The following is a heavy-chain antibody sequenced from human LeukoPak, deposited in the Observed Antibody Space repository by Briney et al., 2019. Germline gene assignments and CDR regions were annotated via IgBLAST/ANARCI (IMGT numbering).Heavy chain of an antibody. CDR3: ARDLDYGDYDAFDI. CDR1: GFTFSDHY. CDR2: ISSSSVSI. D-gene: IGHD4-17*01. J-gene: IGHJ3*02. Sequence: GGSLRLSCVASGFTFSDHYMSWIRQAPGKGLEWISYISSSSVSIKYAASVKGRFTISRDNAKNSLYLQMNSLRAEDTAVYYCARDLDYGDYDAFDIWGQGTMVTVSS. V-gene: IGHV3-11*06.